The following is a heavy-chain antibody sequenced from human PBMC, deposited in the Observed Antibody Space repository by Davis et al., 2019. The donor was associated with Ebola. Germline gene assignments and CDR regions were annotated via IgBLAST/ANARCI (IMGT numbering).Heavy chain of an antibody. CDR3: AKGGGRIPDY. D-gene: IGHD5-18*01. J-gene: IGHJ4*02. Sequence: GESLKISCAASGFTFSNYAMSWVRQAPGKGLEWVSSIKQDGSAGYYADSVKGRITISRDNAKNSLYLQMNSLRGEDTAVYYCAKGGGRIPDYWGQETLVTVSS. CDR2: IKQDGSAG. V-gene: IGHV3-7*03. CDR1: GFTFSNYA.